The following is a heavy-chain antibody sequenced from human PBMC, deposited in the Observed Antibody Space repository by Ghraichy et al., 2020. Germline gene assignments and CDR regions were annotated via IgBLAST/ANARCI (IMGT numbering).Heavy chain of an antibody. D-gene: IGHD3-22*01. V-gene: IGHV3-23*01. CDR3: AKDRGEHDSSGYYPQYYFDY. CDR2: ISGSGGST. CDR1: GFTFSSYA. Sequence: GESLNISCAASGFTFSSYAMSWVRQAPGKGLEWVSAISGSGGSTYYADSVKGRFTISRDNSKNTLYLQMNSLRAEDTAVYYCAKDRGEHDSSGYYPQYYFDYWGQGTLVTVSS. J-gene: IGHJ4*02.